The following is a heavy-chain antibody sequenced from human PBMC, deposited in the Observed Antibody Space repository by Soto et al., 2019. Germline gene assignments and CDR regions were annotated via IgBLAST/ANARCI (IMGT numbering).Heavy chain of an antibody. CDR1: GGSIGGGGYY. Sequence: PSETLSLTCTVSGGSIGGGGYYWSWIRQHPGKGLEWIGYIYYSGSTYYNPSLKSRVTISVDTSKNQFSLKLSSVTAADTAVYYCARWAVTMVRGVKYNWFDPWGQGTLVTV. CDR3: ARWAVTMVRGVKYNWFDP. CDR2: IYYSGST. V-gene: IGHV4-31*03. D-gene: IGHD3-10*01. J-gene: IGHJ5*02.